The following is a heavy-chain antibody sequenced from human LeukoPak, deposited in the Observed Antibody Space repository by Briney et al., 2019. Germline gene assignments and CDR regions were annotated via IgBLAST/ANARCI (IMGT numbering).Heavy chain of an antibody. CDR2: IDPSDSYT. D-gene: IGHD5-24*01. V-gene: IGHV5-10-1*01. Sequence: GESLKISCKGSGYSFTSYWISWVRQMPGKGLEWMGRIDPSDSYTNYSPSLQGHVTISADKSISTAYLQWSSLKASDTAMYYCARHVEMATTYLIYNWFDPWGQGTLVTVSS. J-gene: IGHJ5*02. CDR1: GYSFTSYW. CDR3: ARHVEMATTYLIYNWFDP.